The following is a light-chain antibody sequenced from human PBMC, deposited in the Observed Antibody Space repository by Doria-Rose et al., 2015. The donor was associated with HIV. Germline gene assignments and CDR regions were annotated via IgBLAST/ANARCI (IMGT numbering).Light chain of an antibody. CDR1: QGLLYTSKNY. Sequence: TQSPESLGMSLGERATLNCKSNQGLLYTSKNYLAWYQQKPGQPPKLLIYWASTRQSGVPARFSGSGSVTDFTLTISSLEAEDVAGYYCQQYYDTPSFGPGTTVDIK. J-gene: IGKJ3*01. CDR3: QQYYDTPS. CDR2: WAS. V-gene: IGKV4-1*01.